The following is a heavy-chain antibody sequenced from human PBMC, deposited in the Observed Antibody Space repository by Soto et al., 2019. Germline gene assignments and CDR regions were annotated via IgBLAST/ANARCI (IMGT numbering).Heavy chain of an antibody. CDR2: INPSGGST. CDR1: GYTFTSYY. Sequence: ASVKVSCKASGYTFTSYYMHWVRQAPGRGLEWMGIINPSGGSTSYAQKFQGRVTMTRDTSTSTVYMELSSLRSEDTAVYYCARDRITIFGVVNPSMDVWGQGTTVTVSS. D-gene: IGHD3-3*01. V-gene: IGHV1-46*01. CDR3: ARDRITIFGVVNPSMDV. J-gene: IGHJ6*02.